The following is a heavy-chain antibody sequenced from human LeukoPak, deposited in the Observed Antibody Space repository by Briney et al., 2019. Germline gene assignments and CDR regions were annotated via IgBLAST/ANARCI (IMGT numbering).Heavy chain of an antibody. V-gene: IGHV4-34*01. D-gene: IGHD3-22*01. CDR3: ALRPQWLLHEY. CDR2: INHSGST. J-gene: IGHJ4*02. Sequence: SETPSLTCAVYGGSFSGYHWSWIRQPPGKGLEWIGGINHSGSTNYNPSLKSRVTISVDKSNIQFSLKVNSVTAADTAVYYCALRPQWLLHEYWGQGTLVTVSS. CDR1: GGSFSGYH.